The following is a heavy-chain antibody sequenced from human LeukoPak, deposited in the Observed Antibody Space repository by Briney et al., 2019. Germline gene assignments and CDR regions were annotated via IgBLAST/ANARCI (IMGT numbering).Heavy chain of an antibody. D-gene: IGHD2-2*01. Sequence: PSETLSLTCAVSGYSISSGYYWGWIRQPPGKGLEWIGSIYHSGSTYYNPSLKSRVTISVDTSKNQFPLKLSSVTAADTAVYYCAREGIVVVPAAMNWGRRTLVTVSS. J-gene: IGHJ4*02. V-gene: IGHV4-38-2*02. CDR2: IYHSGST. CDR3: AREGIVVVPAAMN. CDR1: GYSISSGYY.